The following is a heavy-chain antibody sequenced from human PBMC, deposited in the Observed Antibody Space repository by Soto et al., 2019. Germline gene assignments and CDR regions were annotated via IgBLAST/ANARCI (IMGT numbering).Heavy chain of an antibody. J-gene: IGHJ6*03. CDR3: ASDPGPELEYYYYYMDV. D-gene: IGHD1-1*01. V-gene: IGHV3-21*01. Sequence: GGSLRLSCASSGFTFSSDSMNWVRQAPGKGLEWVSSISSSSSYIHYADSVKGRFTISRDNAKNSLYLQMNSLRAEDTAVYYCASDPGPELEYYYYYMDVWGKGTTVTVSS. CDR1: GFTFSSDS. CDR2: ISSSSSYI.